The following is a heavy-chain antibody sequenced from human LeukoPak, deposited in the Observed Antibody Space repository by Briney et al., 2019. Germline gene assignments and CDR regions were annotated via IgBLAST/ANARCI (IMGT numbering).Heavy chain of an antibody. D-gene: IGHD2-21*02. Sequence: ASVKVSCKASGYTFSDYYIHWVRQAPGQGLEWMGWINPHSGCTKSAQRFQGRVTMTRDTSISTAYMEVSRLKSDDTAVYYCARDQTNCGGDCYKSFFDFWGQGTLVTVSS. V-gene: IGHV1-2*02. CDR2: INPHSGCT. CDR1: GYTFSDYY. J-gene: IGHJ4*02. CDR3: ARDQTNCGGDCYKSFFDF.